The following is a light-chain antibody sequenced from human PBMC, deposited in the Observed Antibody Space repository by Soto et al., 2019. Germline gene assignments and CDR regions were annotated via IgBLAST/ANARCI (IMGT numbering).Light chain of an antibody. CDR2: GAS. CDR3: QQYGSLVT. V-gene: IGKV3-20*01. CDR1: QSVNSSH. Sequence: EIVLTQSPGTLSLSPGERVTLSCRTSQSVNSSHLAWYQQRPGQAPRLLMYGASSRAIGIPDRFSGSGSGTDFTLTISRLEAEDFAVYFCQQYGSLVTFGGGTKVEI. J-gene: IGKJ4*01.